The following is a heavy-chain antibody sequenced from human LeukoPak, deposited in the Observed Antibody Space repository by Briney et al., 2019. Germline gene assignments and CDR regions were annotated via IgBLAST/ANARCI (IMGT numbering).Heavy chain of an antibody. V-gene: IGHV3-30*02. CDR2: IRYDGSNK. CDR3: ATSTTVTTGEDY. D-gene: IGHD4-17*01. Sequence: PGGSLRLSCAASGFTFSSYGMHWVRQAPGKGLEWVAFIRYDGSNKYYADSVKGRFTISRDNSKNTLYLQMNSLRAEDTAVYYCATSTTVTTGEDYWGQGTLVTVSS. CDR1: GFTFSSYG. J-gene: IGHJ4*02.